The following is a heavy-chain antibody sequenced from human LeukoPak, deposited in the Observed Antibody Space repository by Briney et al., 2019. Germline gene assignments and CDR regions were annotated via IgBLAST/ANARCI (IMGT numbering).Heavy chain of an antibody. CDR3: ARGTYGGNSGDTFDI. J-gene: IGHJ3*02. Sequence: WASVKVSCKASRYTFTTYAMNWVRQAPGQGLEWMGWINTDTGNPTYAQGFTGRFVFSLDTSVSTAYLQISSLKAEDTAVYYCARGTYGGNSGDTFDIWGRGTMVTVSS. CDR2: INTDTGNP. V-gene: IGHV7-4-1*02. CDR1: RYTFTTYA. D-gene: IGHD4-23*01.